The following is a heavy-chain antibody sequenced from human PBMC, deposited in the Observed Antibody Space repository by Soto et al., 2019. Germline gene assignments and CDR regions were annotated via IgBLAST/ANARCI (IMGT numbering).Heavy chain of an antibody. J-gene: IGHJ4*02. CDR2: IYYSGST. V-gene: IGHV4-59*08. CDR3: ARQGSSSWYPYYFDY. Sequence: QVQLQESGPGLVKPSETLSLTCTVSGGSISSYYWSWIRQPPGKGLEWIGYIYYSGSTNYNPSLTRLVTIXXDXSXXQFSLKLSSVTAADTAVYYCARQGSSSWYPYYFDYWGQGTLVTVSS. CDR1: GGSISSYY. D-gene: IGHD6-13*01.